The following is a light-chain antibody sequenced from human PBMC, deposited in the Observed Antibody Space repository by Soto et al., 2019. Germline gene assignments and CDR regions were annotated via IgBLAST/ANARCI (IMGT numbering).Light chain of an antibody. CDR1: SSNIGNNP. CDR2: SNY. Sequence: QSVLTQPPSASGTPGQRVTISCSGSSSNIGNNPVNGYQQLPGTAPKLLIYSNYKRPSGVPDRFSGSKSGTSASLAISGLQSEDEADYYCATWDDSLNGVLFGGGTTLTVL. CDR3: ATWDDSLNGVL. V-gene: IGLV1-44*01. J-gene: IGLJ2*01.